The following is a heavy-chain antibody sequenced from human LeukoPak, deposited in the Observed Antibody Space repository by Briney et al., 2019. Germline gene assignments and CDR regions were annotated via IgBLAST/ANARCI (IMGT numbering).Heavy chain of an antibody. Sequence: SETLSLTCTVSGGSISSYYWSWIRQPPGKGLEWIGYIYYSGSTNYNPSLKSRVTISVDTSKNQFSLKLSSVTAADTAVYYCARQSYYDSSGYYDSHYYYYMDVWGKGTTVTVSS. V-gene: IGHV4-59*08. CDR3: ARQSYYDSSGYYDSHYYYYMDV. CDR2: IYYSGST. CDR1: GGSISSYY. J-gene: IGHJ6*03. D-gene: IGHD3-22*01.